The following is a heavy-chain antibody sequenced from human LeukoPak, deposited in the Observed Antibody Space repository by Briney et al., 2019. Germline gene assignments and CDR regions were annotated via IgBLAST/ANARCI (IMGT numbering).Heavy chain of an antibody. CDR3: ARDHPYILTGPGFMDV. Sequence: GGSLRLYCAASEFIVSSNYMSWVRQAPGKGLEWVSVIYTGGSTYYADSVKGRFTISRDNSKNTLYLQMNSLRADDTAVYYCARDHPYILTGPGFMDVWGKGTSVTVSS. V-gene: IGHV3-53*01. D-gene: IGHD3-9*01. CDR2: IYTGGST. CDR1: EFIVSSNY. J-gene: IGHJ6*04.